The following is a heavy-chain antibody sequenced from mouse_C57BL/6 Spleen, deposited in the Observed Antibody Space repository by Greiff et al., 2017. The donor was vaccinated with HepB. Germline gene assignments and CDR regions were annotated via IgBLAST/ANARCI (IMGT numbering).Heavy chain of an antibody. CDR2: IYPGDGDT. V-gene: IGHV1-80*01. Sequence: VQLQQSGAELVKPGASVKISCKASGYAFSSYWMNWVKQRPGKGLEWIGQIYPGDGDTNYNGKFKGKATLTADKSSSTAYMQLSSLTSEDSAVYFCATYYSNYGAMDYWGQGTSVTVSS. D-gene: IGHD2-5*01. CDR3: ATYYSNYGAMDY. CDR1: GYAFSSYW. J-gene: IGHJ4*01.